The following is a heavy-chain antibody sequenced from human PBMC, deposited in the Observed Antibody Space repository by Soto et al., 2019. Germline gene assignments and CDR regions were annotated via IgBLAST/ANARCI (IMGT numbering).Heavy chain of an antibody. V-gene: IGHV3-9*01. D-gene: IGHD1-7*01. CDR2: ISWNSGTK. J-gene: IGHJ4*02. Sequence: ALRLSCAASGFTFDDYAMHWVRQAPGKGLEWVSGISWNSGTKGYADSVKGRFTISRDNAKNSLYLQMSGLRAEDTAFYYCVTYSWNYDISSGDSWGQGTLVTVSS. CDR1: GFTFDDYA. CDR3: VTYSWNYDISSGDS.